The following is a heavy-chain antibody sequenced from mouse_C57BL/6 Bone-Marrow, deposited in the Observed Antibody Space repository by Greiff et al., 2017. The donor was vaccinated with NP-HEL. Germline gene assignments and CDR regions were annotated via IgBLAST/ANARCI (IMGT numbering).Heavy chain of an antibody. CDR1: GYTFTSYG. J-gene: IGHJ4*01. Sequence: QVQLQQSGAELARPGASVKLSCKASGYTFTSYGISWVKQRTGQGLEWIGEIYPRSGNTYYNEKFKGKATLTADKSSSTAYMELRSLTSEYSAVYFCAKQSQAVLYYYAMDYWGQGTSVTVSS. CDR2: IYPRSGNT. V-gene: IGHV1-81*01. CDR3: AKQSQAVLYYYAMDY. D-gene: IGHD6-2*01.